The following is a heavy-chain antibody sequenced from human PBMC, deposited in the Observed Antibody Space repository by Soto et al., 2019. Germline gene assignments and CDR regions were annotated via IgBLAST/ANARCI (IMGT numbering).Heavy chain of an antibody. D-gene: IGHD4-17*01. V-gene: IGHV3-21*01. J-gene: IGHJ1*01. CDR1: GFTFSDYN. Sequence: EVQLVESGGGLVKTGGPLRLSCVASGFTFSDYNMNWVRQAPGKGLEWVASIGSSGNYIFYADAVKGRFTISRDSAKNLLYLQMNSLRADDTAVYYCSRGDHGDYGLYFHHWGQGTLVTVSS. CDR2: IGSSGNYI. CDR3: SRGDHGDYGLYFHH.